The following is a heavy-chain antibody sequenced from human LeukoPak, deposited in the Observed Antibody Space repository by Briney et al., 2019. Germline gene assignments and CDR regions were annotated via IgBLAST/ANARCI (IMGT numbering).Heavy chain of an antibody. CDR2: ISAYNGNT. V-gene: IGHV1-18*01. CDR3: ARVGRAIFGVAHGYNWFDP. D-gene: IGHD3-3*01. CDR1: GYTFTSYG. J-gene: IGHJ5*02. Sequence: ASVKVSCKASGYTFTSYGISWVRQAPGQGLEWMGWISAYNGNTNYAQKLQGRVTMTTDTSTSTAYMELRSLGSDDTAVYYCARVGRAIFGVAHGYNWFDPWGQGTLVTVSS.